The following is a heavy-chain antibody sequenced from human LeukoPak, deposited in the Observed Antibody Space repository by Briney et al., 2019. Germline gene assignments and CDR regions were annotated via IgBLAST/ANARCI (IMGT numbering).Heavy chain of an antibody. CDR2: ISAYNGNT. D-gene: IGHD3-22*01. CDR1: GYTFTSYG. J-gene: IGHJ3*02. Sequence: ASVKVSCKASGYTFTSYGISWVRQAPGQGLEWMGWISAYNGNTNYAQKLQGRVTITRDTSASTAYMELSSLRSEDTAVYYCAGSSYYYDSSVAFDIWGQGTMVTVSS. CDR3: AGSSYYYDSSVAFDI. V-gene: IGHV1-18*01.